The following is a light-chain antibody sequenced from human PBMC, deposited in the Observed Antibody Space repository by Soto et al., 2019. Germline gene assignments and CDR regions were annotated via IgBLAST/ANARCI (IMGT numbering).Light chain of an antibody. Sequence: DIQMTQSPSSLSASVGDRVTITCRASQGISNYLAWYQQKPGKVPKLLIYAASTLQSGVPSRFSGSGSGTDFTITISSLQPEDVATYYCQKYNSAPPFTFGPGTKVHIK. CDR1: QGISNY. CDR2: AAS. CDR3: QKYNSAPPFT. J-gene: IGKJ3*01. V-gene: IGKV1-27*01.